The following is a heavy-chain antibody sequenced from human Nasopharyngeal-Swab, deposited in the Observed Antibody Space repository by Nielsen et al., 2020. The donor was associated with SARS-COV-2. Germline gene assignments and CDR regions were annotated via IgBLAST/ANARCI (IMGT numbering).Heavy chain of an antibody. V-gene: IGHV3-23*01. CDR3: ATHGSGRIGGMDV. CDR2: ISGSGGST. D-gene: IGHD3-10*01. J-gene: IGHJ6*02. Sequence: GESLKISCAASGFTFSSYAMSWVRQAPGKGLEWVSAISGSGGSTYYADSMKGRFTISRDNSKNTLYLQMNSLRAEDTAVYYCATHGSGRIGGMDVCGQGTTVTVSS. CDR1: GFTFSSYA.